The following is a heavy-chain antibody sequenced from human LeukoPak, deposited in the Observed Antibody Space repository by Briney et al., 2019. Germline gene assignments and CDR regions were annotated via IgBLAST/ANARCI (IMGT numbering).Heavy chain of an antibody. CDR2: MYYTGST. J-gene: IGHJ6*02. CDR1: DGSISDYH. Sequence: PSETLSLTCTVSDGSISDYHWSWIRQPPGKGLEWIGYMYYTGSTNYNPSLKSRVSISVDTSKRQFSLKLRSVTAADTAVYYCAGHLYCGGDCYSGRNHYYGLDVWGQGTTVTVSS. CDR3: AGHLYCGGDCYSGRNHYYGLDV. V-gene: IGHV4-59*08. D-gene: IGHD2-21*02.